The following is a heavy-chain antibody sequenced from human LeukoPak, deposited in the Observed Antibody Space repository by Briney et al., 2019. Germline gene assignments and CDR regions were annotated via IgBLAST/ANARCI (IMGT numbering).Heavy chain of an antibody. V-gene: IGHV4-4*09. D-gene: IGHD4-17*01. CDR1: GGSISSYY. J-gene: IGHJ5*02. CDR3: ARGTTVNNWFDP. CDR2: IYTSGST. Sequence: SQTLSLTCAVSGGSISSYYWSWIRQPPGKGLEWIGYIYTSGSTNYNPSLKSRVTISVDTSKNQFSLKLSSVTAADTAVYHCARGTTVNNWFDPWGQRTLVTVSS.